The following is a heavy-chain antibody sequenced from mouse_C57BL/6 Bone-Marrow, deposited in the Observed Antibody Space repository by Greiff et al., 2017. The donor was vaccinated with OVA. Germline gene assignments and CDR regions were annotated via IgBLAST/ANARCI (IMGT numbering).Heavy chain of an antibody. D-gene: IGHD2-3*01. J-gene: IGHJ2*01. V-gene: IGHV5-16*01. CDR2: INYDGSST. Sequence: EVQVVESEGGLVQPGSSMKLSCTASGFTFSDYYMAWVRQVPEKGLEWVANINYDGSSTYYLDSLKSRFIISRDNAKNILYLQMSSLKSEDTATYYCAREGLYDGYYSYYFDYWGQGTTLTVSS. CDR1: GFTFSDYY. CDR3: AREGLYDGYYSYYFDY.